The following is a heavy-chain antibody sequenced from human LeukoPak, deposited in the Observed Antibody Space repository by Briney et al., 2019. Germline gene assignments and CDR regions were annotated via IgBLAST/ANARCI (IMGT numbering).Heavy chain of an antibody. CDR1: GVSISGYY. D-gene: IGHD3-22*01. CDR3: AREYYYYDSSGYQY. CDR2: IYISRGT. J-gene: IGHJ4*02. V-gene: IGHV4-4*07. Sequence: PSETLSLTCTVSGVSISGYYWSWIRQPAGKGLEWIGRIYISRGTNYNPSLTSRVIMSVDTSKNQFSLQLTSVTAADTAVYYCAREYYYYDSSGYQYWGQGTLVTVSS.